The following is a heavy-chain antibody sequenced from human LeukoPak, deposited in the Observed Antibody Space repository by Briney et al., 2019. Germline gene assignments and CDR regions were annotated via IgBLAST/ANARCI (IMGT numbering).Heavy chain of an antibody. V-gene: IGHV4-59*01. Sequence: SETLSLTCAVSGGSISTYYWTWIRQPPGKGLEWIGNVYYSGNTKYNPSLKSRVTISVDTSRNKFSLRLSSVTAADTAVYYCARATWSGFFDYWGQGTLVTVSS. CDR2: VYYSGNT. CDR1: GGSISTYY. CDR3: ARATWSGFFDY. J-gene: IGHJ4*02. D-gene: IGHD3-3*01.